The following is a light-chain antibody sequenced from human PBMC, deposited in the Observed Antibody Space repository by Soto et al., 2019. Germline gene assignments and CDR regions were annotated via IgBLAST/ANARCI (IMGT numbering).Light chain of an antibody. Sequence: DIQMTQSPSSLSASVGDEVTITCRASQTIMTYLNWYQLKPGKPPRLLIYAASSLQSGVPSRFSGSGSGTEFTLSISSLQPDDFATYYCQQYENYFWTFGQGTTVDIK. CDR2: AAS. J-gene: IGKJ1*01. CDR1: QTIMTY. CDR3: QQYENYFWT. V-gene: IGKV1-39*01.